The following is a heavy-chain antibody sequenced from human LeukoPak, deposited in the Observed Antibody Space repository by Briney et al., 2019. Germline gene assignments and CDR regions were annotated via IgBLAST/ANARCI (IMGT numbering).Heavy chain of an antibody. CDR3: ARRQTYFDY. CDR2: IYYSGST. V-gene: IGHV4-59*08. CDR1: GGSISPYF. Sequence: SETLSLTCTVSGGSISPYFWSWIRQPPEKGLEWIGYIYYSGSTNYNPSLKSRVTISVDTSKNQFSLKLSSVTAADTAVYYCARRQTYFDYWGQGTLVTVSS. J-gene: IGHJ4*02.